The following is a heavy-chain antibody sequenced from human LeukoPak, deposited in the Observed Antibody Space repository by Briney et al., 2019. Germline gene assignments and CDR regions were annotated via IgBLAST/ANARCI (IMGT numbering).Heavy chain of an antibody. D-gene: IGHD3-10*01. CDR3: ARDRYYYGSGSYRLFDY. CDR2: ISAYNGNT. V-gene: IGHV1-18*01. J-gene: IGHJ4*02. Sequence: ASVKVSCKASGYTFTSYGISWVRQAPGQGLEWMGWISAYNGNTNYAQKLQGRVTMTTDTSTSTAYMELRSLRSDDTAVYYCARDRYYYGSGSYRLFDYWGQGTLVTVSS. CDR1: GYTFTSYG.